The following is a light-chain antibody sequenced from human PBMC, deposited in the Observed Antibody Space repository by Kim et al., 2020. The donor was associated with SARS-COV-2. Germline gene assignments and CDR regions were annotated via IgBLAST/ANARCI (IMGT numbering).Light chain of an antibody. V-gene: IGLV3-19*01. J-gene: IGLJ2*01. CDR2: GKN. Sequence: SSALTQDPAVSVALGQTVRITCQGTSLRTYYASWYQQKPGQAPVLVIYGKNKRPSGIPDRFSGSTSGTTASLTITETQAEDEADYYCNSRDSAVLFGGGTQLTVL. CDR1: SLRTYY. CDR3: NSRDSAVL.